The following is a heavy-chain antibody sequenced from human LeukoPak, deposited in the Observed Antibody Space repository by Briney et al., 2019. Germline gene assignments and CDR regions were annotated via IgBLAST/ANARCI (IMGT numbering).Heavy chain of an antibody. CDR3: ARQSAEQWLVPGAFDI. Sequence: SETLSLTCTVSGGSISSGDYYWSWIRQPPGKGVEWIGYIYYSGSTYYNPSLKSRVTISVDTSKNQFSLKLSSVTAADTAVYYCARQSAEQWLVPGAFDIWGQGTMVTVSS. CDR1: GGSISSGDYY. V-gene: IGHV4-30-4*01. J-gene: IGHJ3*02. D-gene: IGHD6-19*01. CDR2: IYYSGST.